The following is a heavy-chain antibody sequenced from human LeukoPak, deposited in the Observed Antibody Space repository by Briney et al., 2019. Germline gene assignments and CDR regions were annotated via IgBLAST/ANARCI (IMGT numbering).Heavy chain of an antibody. J-gene: IGHJ2*01. CDR2: IYYSGST. CDR3: ARTTYARFFDL. Sequence: SETLSLTCSVSGGSIRSWYWSWIRQPPGKGLEWIGYIYYSGSTNYNPSLKSRVTISVDTSKNQFSLKLSSVTAADTAVYYCARTTYARFFDLWGRGTLVTVSS. CDR1: GGSIRSWY. V-gene: IGHV4-59*01. D-gene: IGHD1-1*01.